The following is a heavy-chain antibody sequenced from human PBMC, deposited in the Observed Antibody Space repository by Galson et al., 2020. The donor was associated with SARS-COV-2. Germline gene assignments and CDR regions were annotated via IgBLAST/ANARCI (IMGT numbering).Heavy chain of an antibody. D-gene: IGHD3-3*01. Sequence: GESLKISCKASGYTFTSYYMHWVRQAPGQGLEWMGIINPSGGSTSYAQKFQGRVTMTRDTSTSTVYMELSSLRSEDTAVYYCARDYSPFLGGQSIFGQYYYYYYMDVWGKGTTVTVSS. CDR3: ARDYSPFLGGQSIFGQYYYYYYMDV. V-gene: IGHV1-46*01. J-gene: IGHJ6*03. CDR1: GYTFTSYY. CDR2: INPSGGST.